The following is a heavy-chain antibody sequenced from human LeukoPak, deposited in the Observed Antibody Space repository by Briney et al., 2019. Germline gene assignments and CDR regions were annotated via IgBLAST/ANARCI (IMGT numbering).Heavy chain of an antibody. CDR3: ARMGYYYGSGSYAAPIDY. Sequence: SQTLSLTCAISGDSVSSNSAAWNWIRQSPSRGLEWLGRTYYRSKWYNDYAVSAKSRISINPDTSKNQFSLQLNSVTPEDTAVYYCARMGYYYGSGSYAAPIDYWGQGTLVTVSS. D-gene: IGHD3-10*01. J-gene: IGHJ4*02. CDR2: TYYRSKWYN. CDR1: GDSVSSNSAA. V-gene: IGHV6-1*01.